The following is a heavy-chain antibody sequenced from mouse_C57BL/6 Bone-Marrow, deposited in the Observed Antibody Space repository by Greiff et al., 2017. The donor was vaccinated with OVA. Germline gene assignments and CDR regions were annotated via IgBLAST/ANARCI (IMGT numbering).Heavy chain of an antibody. J-gene: IGHJ4*01. Sequence: EVLLVEPGGGLVQPGRSLRLSCATSGFTFSDFYMEWVRQAPGKGLEWIAASRNKANDYTTEYSASVKDRFIVTRDTSQTILYLQMNALRADDTSIYYCAGEARYDAMYCWGQGTTVTVAS. CDR2: SRNKANDYTT. V-gene: IGHV7-1*01. CDR3: AGEARYDAMYC. CDR1: GFTFSDFY.